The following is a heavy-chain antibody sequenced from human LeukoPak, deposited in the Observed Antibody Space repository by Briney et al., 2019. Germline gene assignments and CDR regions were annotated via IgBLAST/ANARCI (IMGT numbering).Heavy chain of an antibody. CDR3: ARDSRYYDFWSGYYSDYYYYMDV. J-gene: IGHJ6*03. V-gene: IGHV4-59*11. D-gene: IGHD3-3*01. CDR2: IYYSGST. CDR1: GGSISSHY. Sequence: SETLSLTCTVSGGSISSHYWSWIRQPPGKGLEWIWYIYYSGSTNYDPSLKSRVTISVDTSKNQFSLKLSSVTAADTAVYYCARDSRYYDFWSGYYSDYYYYMDVWGKGTTVTVSS.